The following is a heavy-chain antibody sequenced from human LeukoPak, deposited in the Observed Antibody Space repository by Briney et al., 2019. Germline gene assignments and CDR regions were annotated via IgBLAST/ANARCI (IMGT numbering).Heavy chain of an antibody. CDR1: GFTFSSYG. J-gene: IGHJ6*04. Sequence: GRSLRLSCAASGFTFSSYGMHWVRQAPGKGLEWVAVIWYDGSNKYYADSVKGRFTISRDNSKNTLYLQMNSLRAEETAVYYCVRDFSGYDILTGYPNYYYYGMDVWGKGTTVTVSS. D-gene: IGHD3-9*01. CDR3: VRDFSGYDILTGYPNYYYYGMDV. CDR2: IWYDGSNK. V-gene: IGHV3-33*01.